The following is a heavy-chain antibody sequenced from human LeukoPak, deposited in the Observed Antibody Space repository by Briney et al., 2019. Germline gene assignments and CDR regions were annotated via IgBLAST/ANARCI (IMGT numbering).Heavy chain of an antibody. CDR2: IKKDGSQK. J-gene: IGHJ4*02. D-gene: IGHD3-3*01. CDR3: TRVFGGYDVSDY. V-gene: IGHV3-7*03. Sequence: PGGSLRLYCAASGFTFSSFWMSWVRQAPGTGLERVANIKKDGSQKYYVDSVEGRFTISRDSAKNSLYLQMDSLRVDDTAVYYCTRVFGGYDVSDYWGQGTLVTVSS. CDR1: GFTFSSFW.